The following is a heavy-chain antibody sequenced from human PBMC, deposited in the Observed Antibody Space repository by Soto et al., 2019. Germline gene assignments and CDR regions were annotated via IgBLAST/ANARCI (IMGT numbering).Heavy chain of an antibody. CDR3: ARDGGTYYDILTGNWGSFYYFDY. CDR1: GGTFSSYT. J-gene: IGHJ4*02. Sequence: QVQLVQSGAEMKKPGSSVKVSCKASGGTFSSYTISWVRQAPGQGLEWMGRIIAILGIANYAQKFQGRVTITADKSTSTAYMELSSLRSEDTAVYYCARDGGTYYDILTGNWGSFYYFDYWGQGTLVIVSS. V-gene: IGHV1-69*08. CDR2: IIAILGIA. D-gene: IGHD3-9*01.